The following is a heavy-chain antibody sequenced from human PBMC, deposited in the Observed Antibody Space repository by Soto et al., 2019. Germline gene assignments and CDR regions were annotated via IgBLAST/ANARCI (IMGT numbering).Heavy chain of an antibody. D-gene: IGHD3-10*01. CDR1: GGTFSSYA. CDR2: IIPIFGTA. J-gene: IGHJ4*02. Sequence: SVKVSFKASGGTFSSYAISWLRQAPGQGLEWMGGIIPIFGTANYAQKLQGRVTITADESTSTAYMELSSLRSEDTAVYYCARGWFGELTSFDYWGQGTLVTVSS. CDR3: ARGWFGELTSFDY. V-gene: IGHV1-69*13.